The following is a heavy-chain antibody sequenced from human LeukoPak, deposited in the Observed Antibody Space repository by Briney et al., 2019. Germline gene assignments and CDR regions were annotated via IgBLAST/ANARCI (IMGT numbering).Heavy chain of an antibody. D-gene: IGHD2-2*01. V-gene: IGHV3-30*02. J-gene: IGHJ3*02. CDR3: ATNCSSTSCYLPGAFDI. CDR1: GFTFSSYG. Sequence: GGSLRLSCAASGFTFSSYGMHWVRQAPGKGLEWVAFLRYDGSNKYYADSVKGRFTISRDNSKNTLYLQMNRLRAEDTAVYYCATNCSSTSCYLPGAFDIWGQGTMVTVSS. CDR2: LRYDGSNK.